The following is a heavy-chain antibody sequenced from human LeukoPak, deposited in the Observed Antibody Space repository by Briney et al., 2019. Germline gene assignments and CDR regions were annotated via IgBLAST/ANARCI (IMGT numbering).Heavy chain of an antibody. V-gene: IGHV1-3*01. CDR1: GYTFTSYA. D-gene: IGHD6-13*01. CDR3: ARAGIAAAGKLD. Sequence: ASVKVSCKASGYTFTSYAIHWVRQAPGQRLERMGWISAGNGNTKYPQNFQGRVTFISNTSATTAFMELSSLRSEDAAVYYCARAGIAAAGKLDWGQGTLVTVSS. J-gene: IGHJ4*02. CDR2: ISAGNGNT.